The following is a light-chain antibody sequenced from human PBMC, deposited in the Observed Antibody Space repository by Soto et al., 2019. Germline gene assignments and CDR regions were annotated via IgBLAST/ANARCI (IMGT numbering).Light chain of an antibody. CDR3: QQYNDWPWT. CDR2: GAS. Sequence: EIVLTQSPDTLSLSPGEMPTLSCRASQTVRSNLAWYQHKPGQAPRLLIYGASTRATGIPARFSGRGSGTEFTLTISSLQSEDFAVYYCQQYNDWPWTFGQGTKVEIK. V-gene: IGKV3-15*01. CDR1: QTVRSN. J-gene: IGKJ1*01.